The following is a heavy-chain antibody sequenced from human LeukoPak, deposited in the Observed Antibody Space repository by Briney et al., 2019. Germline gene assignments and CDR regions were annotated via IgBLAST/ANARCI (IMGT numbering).Heavy chain of an antibody. CDR1: GGSITSYY. J-gene: IGHJ2*01. V-gene: IGHV4-59*01. CDR2: IYYSGST. D-gene: IGHD4-23*01. CDR3: ARSVVTLYWYFDL. Sequence: KSSETLSLTCTLSGGSITSYYWSWIRQPPGKGLEWIGYIYYSGSTNYNPSLKSRVTISLDTSKNQFSLKLSSVTTADTAVYYCARSVVTLYWYFDLWGRGTLVTVSS.